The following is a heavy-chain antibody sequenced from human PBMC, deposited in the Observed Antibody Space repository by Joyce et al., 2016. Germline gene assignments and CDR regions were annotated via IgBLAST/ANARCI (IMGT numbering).Heavy chain of an antibody. CDR1: GYTFTSFS. CDR3: VKGANGGWDS. CDR2: IITGNGDT. J-gene: IGHJ2*01. Sequence: QVQLVQSGAEVKKPGASVKVSCKTSGYTFTSFSLHWVRQAPGQRPEWMGWIITGNGDTKYSQKCQGRVTITRDTAASTGYMEVISLRSEDTAVYYCVKGANGGWDSWGRGTLVSVSS. V-gene: IGHV1-3*04. D-gene: IGHD6-19*01.